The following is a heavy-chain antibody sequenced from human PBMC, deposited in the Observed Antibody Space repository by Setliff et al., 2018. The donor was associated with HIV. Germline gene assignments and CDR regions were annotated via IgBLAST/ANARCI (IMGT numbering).Heavy chain of an antibody. D-gene: IGHD6-19*01. Sequence: ASVKVSCNASGYTFTSYYMHWVRQAPGQGLEWMGLIHPSTGNTYYTQKFQGRVTWTRDTSTSTVYMELSSLRSEDTAVYYCARDSSTGWFSADYWGQGTLVTVSS. V-gene: IGHV1-46*01. CDR1: GYTFTSYY. CDR2: IHPSTGNT. J-gene: IGHJ4*02. CDR3: ARDSSTGWFSADY.